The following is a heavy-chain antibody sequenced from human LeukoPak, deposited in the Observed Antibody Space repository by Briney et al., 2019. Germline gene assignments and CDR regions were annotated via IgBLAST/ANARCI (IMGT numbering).Heavy chain of an antibody. V-gene: IGHV4-61*08. CDR3: ARHLGSYDFWSGYDAFDI. CDR1: GGSISSGGYY. CDR2: IYTSGST. J-gene: IGHJ3*02. Sequence: PSETLSLTCTFSGGSISSGGYYWSWIRQHPGKGLEWIGYIYTSGSTNYNPSLKSRVTISVDTSKNQFSLKLSSVTAADTAVYYCARHLGSYDFWSGYDAFDIWGQGTMVTVSS. D-gene: IGHD3-3*01.